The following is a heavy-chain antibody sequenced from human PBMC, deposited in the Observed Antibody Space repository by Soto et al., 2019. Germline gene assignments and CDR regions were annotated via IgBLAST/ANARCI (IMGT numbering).Heavy chain of an antibody. J-gene: IGHJ4*02. D-gene: IGHD4-17*01. CDR1: GFNFSGSA. CDR2: IRGRAKKYAT. CDR3: GGRGGDTLQDI. Sequence: EVQLVESGGDLVQRGGSLKLSCTGLGFNFSGSALHWVRQPSGKGLEWVGRIRGRAKKYATSYATSVRGRFYLPRDDSKNTAFLQMNSLRDEDTGVYFCGGRGGDTLQDIRGQGTLGTVAS. V-gene: IGHV3-73*01.